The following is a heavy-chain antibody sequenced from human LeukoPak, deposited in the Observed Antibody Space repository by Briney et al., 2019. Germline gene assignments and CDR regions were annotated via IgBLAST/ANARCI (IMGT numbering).Heavy chain of an antibody. CDR3: AKADSLWRGLVDY. V-gene: IGHV3-9*01. D-gene: IGHD5-18*01. J-gene: IGHJ4*02. CDR1: GFTFDDYA. Sequence: GGSLRLSCAASGFTFDDYAMHWVRQAPGKGLEWVSGISWNSGSIGYADSVKGRFTISRDNAKNSLYLQMNSLRAEDTALYYCAKADSLWRGLVDYWGQGTLVTVSS. CDR2: ISWNSGSI.